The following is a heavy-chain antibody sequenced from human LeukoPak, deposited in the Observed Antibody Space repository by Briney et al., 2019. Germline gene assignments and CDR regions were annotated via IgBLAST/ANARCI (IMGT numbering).Heavy chain of an antibody. Sequence: GSLRLSCTASGFTVSSNYMSWVRQAPGKGLEWVSSISSSSSYIYYADSVKGRFTISRDNAKNSLYLQMNSLRAEDTAVYYCARDVGQNWFDPWGQGTLVTVSS. D-gene: IGHD1-26*01. CDR2: ISSSSSYI. CDR1: GFTVSSNY. J-gene: IGHJ5*02. V-gene: IGHV3-21*01. CDR3: ARDVGQNWFDP.